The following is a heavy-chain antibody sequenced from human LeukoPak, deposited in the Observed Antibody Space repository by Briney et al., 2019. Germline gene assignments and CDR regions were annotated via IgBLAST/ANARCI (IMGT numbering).Heavy chain of an antibody. CDR3: ARDDCYGSRRH. J-gene: IGHJ1*01. CDR2: INPNSSGT. V-gene: IGHV1-2*02. D-gene: IGHD3-10*01. CDR1: GYPFTGYY. Sequence: ASLKVSCTASGYPFTGYYMHWVRQAPGQRLEWMGWINPNSSGTNYAQKVQGRVTMTRDTSISTAYMELSRLRSDDTAVYYCARDDCYGSRRHWGQGTLVTVSS.